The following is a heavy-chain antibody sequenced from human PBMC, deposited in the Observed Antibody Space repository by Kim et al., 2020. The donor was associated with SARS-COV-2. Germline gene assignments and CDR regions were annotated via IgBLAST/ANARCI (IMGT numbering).Heavy chain of an antibody. CDR2: ISNSGNSI. Sequence: GGSLRLSCAASGFSFNDYYMTWIRQAPGKGLEWVSFISNSGNSIYYADSVKGRFTISRDTAKNSLYLQMNSLRVEDTAVYYCARSIEGAKDYWGQGTLVTVSS. J-gene: IGHJ4*02. CDR3: ARSIEGAKDY. CDR1: GFSFNDYY. V-gene: IGHV3-11*01. D-gene: IGHD1-26*01.